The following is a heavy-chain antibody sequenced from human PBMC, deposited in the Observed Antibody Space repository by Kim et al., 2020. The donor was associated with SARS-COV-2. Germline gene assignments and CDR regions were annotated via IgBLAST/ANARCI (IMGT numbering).Heavy chain of an antibody. Sequence: SSRSYADSVTGRFTISRDNAKNSLYLQMNSLRAEDTAVYYCARDFPQGDYWGQGTLVTVSS. J-gene: IGHJ4*02. CDR3: ARDFPQGDY. CDR2: SSR. V-gene: IGHV3-21*01.